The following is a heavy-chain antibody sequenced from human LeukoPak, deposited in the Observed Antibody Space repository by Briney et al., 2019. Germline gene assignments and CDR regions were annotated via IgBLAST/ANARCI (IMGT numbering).Heavy chain of an antibody. CDR1: GFTFSSYW. CDR2: IKQDGSEK. Sequence: PGGSLRLSCAASGFTFSSYWMTWVRQAPGKGLERVANIKQDGSEKYYVDSVKGRFTISRDNAKNSLYLQMNSLRAEDTAVYYCARDSAYYSTSSFVDYWGQGTLVTVSS. V-gene: IGHV3-7*01. D-gene: IGHD6-6*01. CDR3: ARDSAYYSTSSFVDY. J-gene: IGHJ4*02.